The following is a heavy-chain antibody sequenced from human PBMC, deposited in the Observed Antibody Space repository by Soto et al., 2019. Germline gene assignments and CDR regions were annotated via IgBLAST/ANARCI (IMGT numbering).Heavy chain of an antibody. D-gene: IGHD3-3*01. CDR3: ARGGYDFWSGYPDP. V-gene: IGHV4-30-4*02. Sequence: PSDTLSLTCTVSGGSISSGDYYWSWIRQPPGKGLEWIGYIYYSGSTYYNPSLKSRVTISVDTSKNQFSLKLSSVTAADTAVYYCARGGYDFWSGYPDPWGQGTLVTVSS. CDR1: GGSISSGDYY. J-gene: IGHJ5*02. CDR2: IYYSGST.